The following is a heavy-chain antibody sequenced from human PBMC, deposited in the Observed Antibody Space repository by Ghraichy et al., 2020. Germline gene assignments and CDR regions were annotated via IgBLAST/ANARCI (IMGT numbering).Heavy chain of an antibody. CDR2: VNGDGSDT. J-gene: IGHJ5*02. CDR3: ARDRPHNWFDP. CDR1: GFTFSNHW. V-gene: IGHV3-74*01. Sequence: GGSLRLSCAASGFTFSNHWMHWVRQAPGKGLMRVSRVNGDGSDTIYADSVKGRFTISRDNAKNTVYLQMNSLRAEDTAIYYCARDRPHNWFDPWGQGTLVTVSS.